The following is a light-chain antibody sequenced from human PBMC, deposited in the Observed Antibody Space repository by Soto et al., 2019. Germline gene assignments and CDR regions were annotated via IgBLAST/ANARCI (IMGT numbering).Light chain of an antibody. CDR2: RDN. V-gene: IGLV1-47*01. J-gene: IGLJ2*01. CDR1: SPNIGSNY. Sequence: QSVLTQPPSASGTPGQRVTISCSGSSPNIGSNYVYWYQQLPGTAPKLLIYRDNQRPSGVPDRFSGSKSGSSASLAISGLRSEDEADYYCEAWDNSLSGVAFGGGTKLTVL. CDR3: EAWDNSLSGVA.